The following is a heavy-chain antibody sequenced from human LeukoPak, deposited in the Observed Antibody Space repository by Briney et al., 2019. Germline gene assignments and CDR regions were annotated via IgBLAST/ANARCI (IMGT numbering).Heavy chain of an antibody. Sequence: GGSLRLSCAASGFTVSSNYMSWVRQAPGKGLEWVSVIYSGGSTYYADSVKGRFTISRDNSKNTLYLQMNSLRAEDTAVYYCAKDRYCSSTSCSASQYYFDYWGQGALVTVSS. CDR1: GFTVSSNY. V-gene: IGHV3-53*01. D-gene: IGHD2-2*01. CDR2: IYSGGST. J-gene: IGHJ4*02. CDR3: AKDRYCSSTSCSASQYYFDY.